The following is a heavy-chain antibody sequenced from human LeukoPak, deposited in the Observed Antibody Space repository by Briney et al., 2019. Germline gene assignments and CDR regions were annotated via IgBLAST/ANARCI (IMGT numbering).Heavy chain of an antibody. Sequence: SETLSLTCAVYGGSFSGYYWSWIRQPPGKGLEWIGEINHSGSTNYNPSLKSRVTISVDTSKNQFSLKLSSVTAADTAVYYCAREWELHIYFDYWGQGTLVTVSS. V-gene: IGHV4-34*01. CDR2: INHSGST. CDR3: AREWELHIYFDY. CDR1: GGSFSGYY. D-gene: IGHD1-26*01. J-gene: IGHJ4*02.